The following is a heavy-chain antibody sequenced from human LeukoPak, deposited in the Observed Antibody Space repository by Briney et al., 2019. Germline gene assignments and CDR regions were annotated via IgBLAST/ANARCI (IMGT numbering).Heavy chain of an antibody. Sequence: GGSLRLSCAASGFTFSNYAMTWVRQAPGKGLEWVSAIGGGHTFHADSVKGRFTISRDNSQNMLYLQMNSLRVEDTAIYYCVKRIDGSGTYYIDHWGHGILVTVSS. J-gene: IGHJ4*01. D-gene: IGHD3-10*01. CDR1: GFTFSNYA. V-gene: IGHV3-23*01. CDR3: VKRIDGSGTYYIDH. CDR2: IGGGHT.